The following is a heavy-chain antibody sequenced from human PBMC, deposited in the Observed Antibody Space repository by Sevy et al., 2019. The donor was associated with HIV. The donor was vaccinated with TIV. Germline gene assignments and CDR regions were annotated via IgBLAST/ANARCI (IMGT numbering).Heavy chain of an antibody. Sequence: GGSLRLSCAASGFTFSSYSLSSYSMNWVRQAPGKGLEWVSSISSGSSYIFYADSVKGRYTISVDNAKNSLYLQMNSLITEDTAVYYCARDRGVGTSSYGMDVWGQGTTVTVSS. J-gene: IGHJ6*02. V-gene: IGHV3-21*01. CDR3: ARDRGVGTSSYGMDV. D-gene: IGHD1-26*01. CDR1: GFTFSSYSLSSYS. CDR2: ISSGSSYI.